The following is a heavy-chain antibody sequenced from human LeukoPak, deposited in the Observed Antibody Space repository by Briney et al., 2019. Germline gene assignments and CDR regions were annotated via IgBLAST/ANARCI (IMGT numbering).Heavy chain of an antibody. CDR2: INHSGST. V-gene: IGHV4-34*01. Sequence: SETLSLTCAVYGGSFSGYYWSWIRQPPGKGLEWIGEINHSGSTNYNPSLKSRVTISVDTSKNQFSLKLSSVTAADTAVYYCARVPDRGYSYGYRYYFDYWGQGTLVTVPS. J-gene: IGHJ4*02. D-gene: IGHD5-18*01. CDR1: GGSFSGYY. CDR3: ARVPDRGYSYGYRYYFDY.